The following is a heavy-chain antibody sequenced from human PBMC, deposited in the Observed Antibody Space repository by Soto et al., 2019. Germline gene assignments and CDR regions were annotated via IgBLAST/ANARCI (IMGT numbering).Heavy chain of an antibody. J-gene: IGHJ4*02. V-gene: IGHV4-34*01. CDR2: INESGST. CDR3: ARGSGIVALPGELEDVNYDY. CDR1: GQSFSGHS. D-gene: IGHD1-1*01. Sequence: QVQLQQWGAGLVKPSETLSLSCAVYGQSFSGHSWAWIRQPPGKGLEWIGEINESGSTYYNPSLKCRVTISTDTSQNQFSLKLSSVSAADTAAYFCARGSGIVALPGELEDVNYDYWGQGTLVNVSS.